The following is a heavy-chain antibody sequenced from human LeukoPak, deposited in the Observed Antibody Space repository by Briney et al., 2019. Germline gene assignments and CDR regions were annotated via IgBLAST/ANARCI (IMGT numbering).Heavy chain of an antibody. D-gene: IGHD3-9*01. V-gene: IGHV4-34*01. J-gene: IGHJ4*02. CDR1: GGSFSGYY. CDR2: INHSGST. CDR3: ARLRVLRYFDWLSPHFDY. Sequence: SETLSLTCAVYGGSFSGYYWSWIRQPPGKGLEWIGEINHSGSTNYNPSLKSRVTISVDTSKNQFSLKLSSVTAADTAVYYCARLRVLRYFDWLSPHFDYWGQGTLVTVSS.